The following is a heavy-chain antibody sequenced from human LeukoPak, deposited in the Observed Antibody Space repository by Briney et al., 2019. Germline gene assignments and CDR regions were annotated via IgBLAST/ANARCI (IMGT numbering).Heavy chain of an antibody. J-gene: IGHJ4*02. CDR3: ARGYYDSSGYYYVDLPTYYFDH. CDR2: IYSGGST. CDR1: GFTVSSNY. Sequence: PGGSLRPSCAASGFTVSSNYMSWVRQAPGKGLEWVSVIYSGGSTYYADSVKGRFTISRDNSKNTLYLQMNSLRAEDTAVYYCARGYYDSSGYYYVDLPTYYFDHWGQGTLVTVSS. V-gene: IGHV3-53*01. D-gene: IGHD3-22*01.